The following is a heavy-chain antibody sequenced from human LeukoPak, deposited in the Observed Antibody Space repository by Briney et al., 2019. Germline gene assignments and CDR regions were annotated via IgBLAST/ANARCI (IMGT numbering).Heavy chain of an antibody. V-gene: IGHV3-48*01. J-gene: IGHJ6*02. CDR3: ARELGGGSGSYYNPTYYYGMDV. CDR2: ISSSSSTI. Sequence: PGGSLRLSCAASGFTFSSYSMNWVRQAPGKGPEWVSYISSSSSTIYYADSVKGRFTISRDNAKNSLYLQMNSLRAEDTAVYYCARELGGGSGSYYNPTYYYGMDVWGQGTTVTVSS. D-gene: IGHD3-10*01. CDR1: GFTFSSYS.